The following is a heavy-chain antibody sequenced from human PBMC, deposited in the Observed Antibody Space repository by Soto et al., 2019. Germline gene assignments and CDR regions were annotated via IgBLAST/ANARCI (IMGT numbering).Heavy chain of an antibody. Sequence: SETLSLTCAVYGGSFSGYYWSWIRQPPGKGLEWIGEINHSGSTNYNPSLKSRVTISVDTSKNQFSLKLSSVTAADTAVYYCARGHYDYIWGSYRDEAVFDYWGQGTLVTVSS. CDR3: ARGHYDYIWGSYRDEAVFDY. J-gene: IGHJ4*02. V-gene: IGHV4-34*01. CDR2: INHSGST. CDR1: GGSFSGYY. D-gene: IGHD3-16*02.